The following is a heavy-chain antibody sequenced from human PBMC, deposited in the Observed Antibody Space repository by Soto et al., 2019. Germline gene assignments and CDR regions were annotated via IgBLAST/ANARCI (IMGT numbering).Heavy chain of an antibody. CDR3: ARDLGYCSSTTCYGNWFDP. Sequence: QVQLVQSGAEVKKPGASVKVSCKASGYTFTSYNMHWVRQAPGQGLEWMGIINPSGGSTSYAQNFQGRVTMTRDTSTSTVYMELSSLRSEDTAVYSCARDLGYCSSTTCYGNWFDPWGQGTLVTVSS. D-gene: IGHD2-2*01. V-gene: IGHV1-46*01. J-gene: IGHJ5*02. CDR1: GYTFTSYN. CDR2: INPSGGST.